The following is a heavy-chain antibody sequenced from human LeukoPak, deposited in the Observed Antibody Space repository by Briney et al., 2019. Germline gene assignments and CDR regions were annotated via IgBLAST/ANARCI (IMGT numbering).Heavy chain of an antibody. CDR1: GCTFSSYW. CDR3: ARADAAMARAFDI. Sequence: PGGSLRLSCAASGCTFSSYWMHWVRQTPGKGLVWVSRINSNGIGTDYSDSVKGRFTISRDNAKSTLYLQVNSLRVEDTAVYYCARADAAMARAFDIWGQGTMVTVSS. D-gene: IGHD6-13*01. V-gene: IGHV3-74*01. CDR2: INSNGIGT. J-gene: IGHJ3*02.